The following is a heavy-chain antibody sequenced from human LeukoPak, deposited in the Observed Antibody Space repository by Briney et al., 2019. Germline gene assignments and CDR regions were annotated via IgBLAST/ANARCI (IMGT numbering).Heavy chain of an antibody. Sequence: GESLKISCKGSGYSFTSYWIGWVRQMPGKGLEWIGIIYPGESDTKYSPSFQGQVSISAGKSISTAYLQWGSLKASDTAMYYCARTHSNYMIDYWGQGTLVTVSS. D-gene: IGHD4-11*01. CDR3: ARTHSNYMIDY. CDR1: GYSFTSYW. V-gene: IGHV5-51*01. CDR2: IYPGESDT. J-gene: IGHJ4*02.